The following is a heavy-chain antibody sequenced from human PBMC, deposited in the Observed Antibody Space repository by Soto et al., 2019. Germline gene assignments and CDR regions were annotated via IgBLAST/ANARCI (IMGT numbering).Heavy chain of an antibody. D-gene: IGHD4-17*01. CDR3: ARTRRLHLNADHDDYGVSMEDY. V-gene: IGHV1-18*01. J-gene: IGHJ4*02. CDR2: ISAYDGHT. CDR1: GYTFHMFV. Sequence: QGQLVQSGAEVKKPGASVKVSCKASGYTFHMFVYTWVRQAPGQGLEWVGWISAYDGHTASGKNCQERASLLTPTTPSAVYTELRRLTSDDTAVYFCARTRRLHLNADHDDYGVSMEDYLGQGTLLTVSS.